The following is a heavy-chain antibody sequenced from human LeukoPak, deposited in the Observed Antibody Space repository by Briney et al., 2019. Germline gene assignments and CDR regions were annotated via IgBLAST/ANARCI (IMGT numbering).Heavy chain of an antibody. V-gene: IGHV4-61*01. Sequence: SETLSLTCTVSGGSFSSGSYYWSWIRQPPGKGLEWIGYIYYSGSTNYNPSLKSRVTISVDTSKNQFSLKPSSVTAADTAVYYCASLGRTGYCSGGSCLPFDYWGQGTLVTVSS. J-gene: IGHJ4*02. D-gene: IGHD2-15*01. CDR3: ASLGRTGYCSGGSCLPFDY. CDR2: IYYSGST. CDR1: GGSFSSGSYY.